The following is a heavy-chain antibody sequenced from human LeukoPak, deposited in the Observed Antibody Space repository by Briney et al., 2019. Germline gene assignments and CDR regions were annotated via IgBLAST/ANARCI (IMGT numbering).Heavy chain of an antibody. CDR1: GGTLSSYA. V-gene: IGHV1-69*13. CDR3: ASGTWFGELLLNYFDY. Sequence: ASVKVSCKASGGTLSSYAISWVRQAPGQGLEWMGGIIPIFGTANYAQKFQGRVTITADESTSTAYMELSSLRSEDTAVYYCASGTWFGELLLNYFDYWGQGTLVTVSS. CDR2: IIPIFGTA. D-gene: IGHD3-10*01. J-gene: IGHJ4*02.